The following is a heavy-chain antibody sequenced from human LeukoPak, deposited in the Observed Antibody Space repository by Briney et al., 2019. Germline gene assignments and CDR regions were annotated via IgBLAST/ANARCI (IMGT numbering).Heavy chain of an antibody. V-gene: IGHV1-2*02. CDR2: INPNGGGT. CDR1: GYTFTGCY. CDR3: ARVHSSGWYFFDY. J-gene: IGHJ4*02. Sequence: ATVKLSCKASGYTFTGCYMHWMRQAPGPGHEWMGWINPNGGGTNYAQKFQGRVTMTRDTSISTAYMELSRLRSDDTAVYYCARVHSSGWYFFDYWGQGTLVTVSS. D-gene: IGHD6-19*01.